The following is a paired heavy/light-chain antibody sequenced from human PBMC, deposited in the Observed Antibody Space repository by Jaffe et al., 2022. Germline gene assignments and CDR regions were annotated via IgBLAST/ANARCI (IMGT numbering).Light chain of an antibody. J-gene: IGKJ5*01. Sequence: DIVMTQTPLSLSVTPGQPASISCKSSQSLLHSDGKTYLYWYLQKPGQPPQLLIYEVSNRFSGVPDRFSGSGSGTDFTLKISRVEAEDVGVYYCMQSIQLPPSFGQGTRLEIK. CDR1: QSLLHSDGKTY. CDR2: EVS. V-gene: IGKV2D-29*01. CDR3: MQSIQLPPS.
Heavy chain of an antibody. CDR2: IIPIFGTA. CDR3: ARDREAWFREPSHYYYYMDV. J-gene: IGHJ6*03. D-gene: IGHD3-10*01. Sequence: QVQLVQSGAEVKKPGSSVKVSCKASGGTFSSYAISWVRQAPGQGLEWMGGIIPIFGTANYAQKFQGRVTITADESTSTAYMELSSLRSEDTAVYYCARDREAWFREPSHYYYYMDVWGKGTTVTVSS. CDR1: GGTFSSYA. V-gene: IGHV1-69*01.